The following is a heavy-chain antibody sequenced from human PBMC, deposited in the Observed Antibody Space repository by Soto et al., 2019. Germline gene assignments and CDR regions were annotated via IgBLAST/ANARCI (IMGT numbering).Heavy chain of an antibody. CDR3: ARDHKSMVRGVILPLDY. D-gene: IGHD3-10*01. CDR2: ISYDGSNK. Sequence: PGGSLRLSCAASGFTFSSYAMHWVRQAPGKGLEWVAVISYDGSNKYYADSVKGRFTISRDNSKNTLYLQMNSLRAEDTAVYYCARDHKSMVRGVILPLDYWGQGTLVTVSS. V-gene: IGHV3-30-3*01. J-gene: IGHJ4*02. CDR1: GFTFSSYA.